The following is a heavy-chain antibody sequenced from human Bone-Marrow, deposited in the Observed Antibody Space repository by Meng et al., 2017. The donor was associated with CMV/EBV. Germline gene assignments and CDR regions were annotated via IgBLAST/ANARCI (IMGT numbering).Heavy chain of an antibody. D-gene: IGHD6-25*01. Sequence: SETLSLTCTVSGGSISSSSYYWGWIRQPPGKGLEWIGSIYYSGSTYYNPSLKSRVTISVDTSKNQFSLKLSSVTAADTAVYYCARRRHYYGMDVWGQGTTVTV. CDR3: ARRRHYYGMDV. CDR2: IYYSGST. CDR1: GGSISSSSYY. J-gene: IGHJ6*02. V-gene: IGHV4-39*01.